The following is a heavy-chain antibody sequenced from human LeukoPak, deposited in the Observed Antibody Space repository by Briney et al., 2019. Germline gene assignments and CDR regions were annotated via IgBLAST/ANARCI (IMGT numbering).Heavy chain of an antibody. CDR1: GGTFSSYA. J-gene: IGHJ4*02. CDR2: IIPILGIA. D-gene: IGHD2-8*02. CDR3: ARGLVSPIDY. Sequence: ASVKVSCKASGGTFSSYAISWVRQAPGQGLEWMGRIIPILGIANYAQKFQGRVTMTRNTSISTAYMELSSLRSEDTAVYYCARGLVSPIDYWGQGTLVTVSS. V-gene: IGHV1-69*04.